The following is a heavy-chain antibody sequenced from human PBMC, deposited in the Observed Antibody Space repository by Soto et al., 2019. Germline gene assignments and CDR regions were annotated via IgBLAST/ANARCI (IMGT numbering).Heavy chain of an antibody. CDR1: GFTFSNYW. Sequence: EVQLVESGGGLVQPGGSLRLSCAASGFTFSNYWMYWVRQAPGKGLEWVSRINSDGSVSSHADSVKGRLTISRDNVKNTLYLHMDRLRAEDTAVYYRARGDCVGGTWFSFAGSFYYDMDVWGKGTTVTVFS. CDR2: INSDGSVS. V-gene: IGHV3-74*02. CDR3: ARGDCVGGTWFSFAGSFYYDMDV. D-gene: IGHD3-16*01. J-gene: IGHJ6*03.